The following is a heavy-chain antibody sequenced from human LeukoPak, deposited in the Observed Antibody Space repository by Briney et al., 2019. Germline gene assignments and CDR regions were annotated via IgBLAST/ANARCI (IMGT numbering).Heavy chain of an antibody. V-gene: IGHV1-69*10. Sequence: ASVKVSCKASGGTFSSYAISWVRQAPGQGLEWMGGIIPILGTANYAQKFQGRVTITADKSTSTAYMELSSLRSEDTAVYYCITRYQLGGNYYEYWGQGTLVTVSS. J-gene: IGHJ4*02. D-gene: IGHD1-26*01. CDR2: IIPILGTA. CDR1: GGTFSSYA. CDR3: ITRYQLGGNYYEY.